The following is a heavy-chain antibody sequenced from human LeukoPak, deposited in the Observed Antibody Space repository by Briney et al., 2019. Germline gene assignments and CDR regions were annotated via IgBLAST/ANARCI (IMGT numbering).Heavy chain of an antibody. Sequence: PSETLSLTCTVSGGSINSYYWSWIRQPPGKGLEWIGYISYTGSTNYNPSLKSRVTISVDTSKNQFSLKLSSVTAADTAVYYCARLWNTMTHRWYFDLWGRGTLVTVSS. D-gene: IGHD3-22*01. CDR3: ARLWNTMTHRWYFDL. CDR1: GGSINSYY. CDR2: ISYTGST. J-gene: IGHJ2*01. V-gene: IGHV4-59*08.